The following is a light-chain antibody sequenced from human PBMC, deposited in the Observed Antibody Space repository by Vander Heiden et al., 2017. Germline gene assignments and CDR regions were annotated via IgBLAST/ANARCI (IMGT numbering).Light chain of an antibody. V-gene: IGKV1-39*01. J-gene: IGKJ3*01. CDR3: QQSYSTVFT. Sequence: IQMTQSPSSLSASVGDRVTITCRASQSISTYLNWYQQKPGKAPNLLIYAASSLQSGVPSRFSGSGSGTDFTLTISSLQPEDFATYYCQQSYSTVFTFGPGTKVDIK. CDR1: QSISTY. CDR2: AAS.